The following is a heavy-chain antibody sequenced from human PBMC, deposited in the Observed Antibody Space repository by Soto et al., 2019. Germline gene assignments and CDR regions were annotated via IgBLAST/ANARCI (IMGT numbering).Heavy chain of an antibody. D-gene: IGHD6-19*01. Sequence: GGSLRLSCAASGFTFSSYAMSWVRQAPGKGLEWVSAISGSGGSTYYADSVKGRFAISRDNSENTLYLHLNSLRAEDTAVYFCAKDISSGFLDYWGQGTLVTVSS. J-gene: IGHJ4*02. CDR3: AKDISSGFLDY. V-gene: IGHV3-23*01. CDR1: GFTFSSYA. CDR2: ISGSGGST.